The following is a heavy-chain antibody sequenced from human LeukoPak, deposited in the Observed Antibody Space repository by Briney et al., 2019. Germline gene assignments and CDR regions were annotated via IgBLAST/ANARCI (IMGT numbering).Heavy chain of an antibody. J-gene: IGHJ4*02. CDR1: GGSISNYY. CDR3: ARQLGSPNKNYCFAY. CDR2: IYYSGST. V-gene: IGHV4-59*01. D-gene: IGHD2-15*01. Sequence: SETLSLTCIVSGGSISNYYWSWIRQPPGKGLEWIGYIYYSGSTNYNPSLKSRVTISVDTSKNQFSLKLSSVTAADTAVYYCARQLGSPNKNYCFAYWGQGTQVTVSS.